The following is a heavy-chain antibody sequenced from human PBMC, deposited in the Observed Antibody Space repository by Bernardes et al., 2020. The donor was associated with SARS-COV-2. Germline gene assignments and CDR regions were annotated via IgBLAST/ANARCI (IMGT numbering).Heavy chain of an antibody. V-gene: IGHV1-46*01. J-gene: IGHJ4*02. CDR3: VRDNSAFDY. CDR1: GYTFANYY. CDR2: ILPSDGST. Sequence: ASVKVSCKTSGYTFANYYVNWVRQAPGQGLEWMAMILPSDGSTSYPQNFQGRVTMTMDTSTATVYLELASLRSEDTALYYCVRDNSAFDYWGQGTLVTVSS. D-gene: IGHD1-1*01.